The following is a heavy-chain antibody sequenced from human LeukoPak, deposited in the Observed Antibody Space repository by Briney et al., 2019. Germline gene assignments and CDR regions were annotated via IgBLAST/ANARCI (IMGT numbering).Heavy chain of an antibody. Sequence: PGGSLRLSCAASGFTFDDYAMHWVRQAPGKGLEWVSGISWNSGSIGYADSVKGRFTISRDNAKDSLYLQMNSLRAEDTALYYCAKSLYCGGDCYPRGLGYWGQGTLVTVSS. CDR2: ISWNSGSI. CDR1: GFTFDDYA. CDR3: AKSLYCGGDCYPRGLGY. V-gene: IGHV3-9*01. D-gene: IGHD2-21*02. J-gene: IGHJ4*02.